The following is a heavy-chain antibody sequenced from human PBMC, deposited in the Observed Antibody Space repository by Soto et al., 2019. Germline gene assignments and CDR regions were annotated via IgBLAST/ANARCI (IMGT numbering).Heavy chain of an antibody. Sequence: GGSLRLSCSASGFTFSSYAMHWVRQAPAKGLEYVSAISSNGGSTYYADSVKGRFTISRDNSKNTLYLQMSSLRAEDTAVYYCAASKYYYDRSGYSAYYYYGMDVWGQGTTVTVSS. J-gene: IGHJ6*02. CDR1: GFTFSSYA. CDR3: AASKYYYDRSGYSAYYYYGMDV. CDR2: ISSNGGST. V-gene: IGHV3-64D*06. D-gene: IGHD3-22*01.